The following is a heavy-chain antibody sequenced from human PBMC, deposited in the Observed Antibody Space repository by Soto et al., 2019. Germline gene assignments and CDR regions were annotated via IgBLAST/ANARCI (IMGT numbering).Heavy chain of an antibody. CDR3: AKDRRDGEYNSVYDF. J-gene: IGHJ4*02. CDR2: MSFDGTYN. D-gene: IGHD4-17*01. V-gene: IGHV3-30*18. CDR1: GFRFSDYG. Sequence: QVQLAESGGGVVQPGRSLRLSCVGSGFRFSDYGMHWVRQAPGKGLEWVAMMSFDGTYNYYADSVKGRFIISRDNSKNTLYLQMNSLRAEDTAVYFCAKDRRDGEYNSVYDFWGQVTLVTVSS.